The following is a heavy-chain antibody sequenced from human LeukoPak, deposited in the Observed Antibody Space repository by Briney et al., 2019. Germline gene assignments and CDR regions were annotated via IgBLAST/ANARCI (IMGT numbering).Heavy chain of an antibody. CDR2: IIPIFGTA. CDR1: GGTFSSYA. D-gene: IGHD4-23*01. J-gene: IGHJ1*01. V-gene: IGHV1-69*13. CDR3: ARDPLDYGGNPEEPQH. Sequence: GASVKVSCKASGGTFSSYAISWVRQAPGQGLEWMGGIIPIFGTANYAQKFQGRVTITADESTSTAYMELSSLRSEDTAVYYCARDPLDYGGNPEEPQHWGQGTLVTVSS.